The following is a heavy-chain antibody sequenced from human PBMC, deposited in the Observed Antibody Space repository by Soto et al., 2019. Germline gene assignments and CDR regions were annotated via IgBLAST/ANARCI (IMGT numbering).Heavy chain of an antibody. V-gene: IGHV1-69*13. D-gene: IGHD4-17*01. CDR2: IIPIFGTA. CDR1: GGTFSSYA. CDR3: ARAVTTVFQPDAFDI. Sequence: SVKVSCKASGGTFSSYAISWVRQAPGQGLEWMGGIIPIFGTANYAQKFQGRVTITADESTSTAYMELSSLRSEDTAVYYCARAVTTVFQPDAFDIWGQGTMVTVSS. J-gene: IGHJ3*02.